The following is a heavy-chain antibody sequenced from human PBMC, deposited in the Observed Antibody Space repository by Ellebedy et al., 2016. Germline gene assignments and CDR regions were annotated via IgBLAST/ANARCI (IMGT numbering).Heavy chain of an antibody. D-gene: IGHD2-21*01. J-gene: IGHJ4*02. Sequence: GGSLRLSCAASGFTFSSYAMSWVRQAPGKGLEWVSAISGSGGSTYYADSVKGRFTISRDNSKNTLYLQMNSLRAEDTAVYYCAKGEGSFVVVMPPFDYWGQGTLVTVSS. CDR3: AKGEGSFVVVMPPFDY. V-gene: IGHV3-23*01. CDR2: ISGSGGST. CDR1: GFTFSSYA.